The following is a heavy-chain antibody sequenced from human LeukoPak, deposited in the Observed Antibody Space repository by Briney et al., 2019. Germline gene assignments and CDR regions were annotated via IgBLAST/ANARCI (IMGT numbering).Heavy chain of an antibody. CDR2: ISSSGSTI. D-gene: IGHD3-22*01. Sequence: GGSLRLSCAASGFTFSSYEMDSVRQAPGKGLEWVSYISSSGSTIYYADSVKGRFTISRDNAKNSLYLQMNSLRAEDTAVYYCARSYYYDSSGYYYEGGGWLDYWGQGTLVTVSS. CDR1: GFTFSSYE. CDR3: ARSYYYDSSGYYYEGGGWLDY. J-gene: IGHJ4*02. V-gene: IGHV3-48*03.